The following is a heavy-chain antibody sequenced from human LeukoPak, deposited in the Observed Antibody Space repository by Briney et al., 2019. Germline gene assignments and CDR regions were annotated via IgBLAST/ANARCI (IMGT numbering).Heavy chain of an antibody. Sequence: GGSLRLSCAASGFTVSSNYMSWVRQAPGKGLEWVSIIYSGGSTFYADSVKGRFTISRDNSKNTLYLQMNSLRAEDTAVYCCARGGSYLSAFDIWGQGTMVTVSS. D-gene: IGHD1-26*01. J-gene: IGHJ3*02. CDR1: GFTVSSNY. CDR3: ARGGSYLSAFDI. CDR2: IYSGGST. V-gene: IGHV3-53*01.